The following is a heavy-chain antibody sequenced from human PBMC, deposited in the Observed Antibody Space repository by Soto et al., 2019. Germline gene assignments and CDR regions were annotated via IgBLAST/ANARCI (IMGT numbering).Heavy chain of an antibody. V-gene: IGHV3-11*01. J-gene: IGHJ6*02. Sequence: LRLSCAASGFIFSDYYMSWIRQAPGKGLEWVSYITSSGRTISYADSVKGRFTISRDNAKNSLYLQMNNLRADDTAVYYCARGGGYGGQYYYGMDVWGQGTTVTV. CDR3: ARGGGYGGQYYYGMDV. CDR2: ITSSGRTI. D-gene: IGHD3-16*01. CDR1: GFIFSDYY.